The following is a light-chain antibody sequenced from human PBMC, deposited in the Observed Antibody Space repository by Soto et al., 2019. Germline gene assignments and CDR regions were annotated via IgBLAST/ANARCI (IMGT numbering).Light chain of an antibody. CDR2: DAS. CDR3: QRRSNWPRT. V-gene: IGKV3-11*01. Sequence: EIVLTKSPATLSLSPGERATLSCRASQSVSSYLAWYQQNPGQAPRLLIYDASNRATGIPARFSGSGSGTDFTLTISSLGPEDFAVYYCQRRSNWPRTFGQGTKVEIK. J-gene: IGKJ1*01. CDR1: QSVSSY.